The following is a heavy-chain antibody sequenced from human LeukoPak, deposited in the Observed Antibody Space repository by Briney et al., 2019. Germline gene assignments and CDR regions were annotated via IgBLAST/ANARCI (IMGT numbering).Heavy chain of an antibody. CDR3: AKEPPRGYYYDSSGSVGETVVNY. CDR2: INPSGGST. Sequence: ASVKVSCKASGYTFTSYYMHWVRQAPGQGLEWMGIINPSGGSTSYAQKFQGRVTMTRDTSTSTVYMELSSLRSEDTVVYYCAKEPPRGYYYDSSGSVGETVVNYWGQGTLVTVSS. D-gene: IGHD3-22*01. J-gene: IGHJ4*02. CDR1: GYTFTSYY. V-gene: IGHV1-46*01.